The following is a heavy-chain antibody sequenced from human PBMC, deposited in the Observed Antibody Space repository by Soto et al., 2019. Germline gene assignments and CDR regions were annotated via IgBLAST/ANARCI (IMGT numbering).Heavy chain of an antibody. V-gene: IGHV4-39*01. D-gene: IGHD3-3*01. CDR2: IYYSGGT. CDR1: GGSISSSSYY. CDR3: AGDFWSGYSYSAHY. Sequence: ETLSLTCTVSGGSISSSSYYWGWIRQPPGKGLEWIGSIYYSGGTYYNPSLKSRVTISVDTSKNQFSLKLSSVTAADTAVYYCAGDFWSGYSYSAHYFGEGTLVTVSS. J-gene: IGHJ4*02.